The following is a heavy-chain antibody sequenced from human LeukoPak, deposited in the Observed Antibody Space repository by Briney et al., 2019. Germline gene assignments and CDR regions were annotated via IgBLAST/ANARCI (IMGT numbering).Heavy chain of an antibody. CDR3: ARDNSVGDNAWWFDP. D-gene: IGHD1-26*01. Sequence: ASVKVSCKASGYTFTSYYMHWVRQAPGQGLEGMGLSNPTGGSTSYAQKFQGRVTMTRDMSTSTGYMELTSLRSGDTASYYCARDNSVGDNAWWFDPWGQGTLVTVSS. J-gene: IGHJ5*02. CDR2: SNPTGGST. V-gene: IGHV1-46*01. CDR1: GYTFTSYY.